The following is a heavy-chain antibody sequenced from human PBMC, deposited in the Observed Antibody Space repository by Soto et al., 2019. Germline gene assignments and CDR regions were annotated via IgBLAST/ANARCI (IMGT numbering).Heavy chain of an antibody. CDR1: GGSINSGGYC. CDR2: ISYGGST. J-gene: IGHJ4*02. D-gene: IGHD5-18*01. Sequence: QVQLQESGPGLVKPSQTLSLTCTVSGGSINSGGYCWTWIRQHPGKGLDWIGCISYGGSTSYNPSLKSRVTISVDTSKNQFSLKLTSVTAADTAVYYCSRGILVWGQGALITVSS. V-gene: IGHV4-31*03. CDR3: SRGILV.